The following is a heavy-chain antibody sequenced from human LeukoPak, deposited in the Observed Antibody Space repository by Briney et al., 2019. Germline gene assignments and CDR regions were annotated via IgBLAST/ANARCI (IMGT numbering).Heavy chain of an antibody. CDR2: IYYSGST. V-gene: IGHV4-39*07. J-gene: IGHJ4*02. CDR3: ASSRRGYTSGWFFDY. Sequence: KTSETLSLTCTVSGGSISSSSYYWGWIRQPPGKGLEWIGSIYYSGSTYYNPSLRSRVTISIDTSKNQFSLKLTSVTTADTAIYYCASSRRGYTSGWFFDYWGQGALVTVSS. D-gene: IGHD6-13*01. CDR1: GGSISSSSYY.